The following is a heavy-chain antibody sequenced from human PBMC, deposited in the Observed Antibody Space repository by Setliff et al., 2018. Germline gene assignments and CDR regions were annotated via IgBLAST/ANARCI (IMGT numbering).Heavy chain of an antibody. CDR3: ARTLSGYLSYFDS. CDR2: IYHTGKT. D-gene: IGHD5-12*01. Sequence: SETLSLTCGVSGYSISSGHFWGWIRQPPGKGLEWLGNIYHTGKTYYNPSLKSRVTISIDTSKNYFSLRLTSVTAADTAMYFCARTLSGYLSYFDSWGQGSPVTVSS. CDR1: GYSISSGHF. J-gene: IGHJ4*02. V-gene: IGHV4-38-2*01.